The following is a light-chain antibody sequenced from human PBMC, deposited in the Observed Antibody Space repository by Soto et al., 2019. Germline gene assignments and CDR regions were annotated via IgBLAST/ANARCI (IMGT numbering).Light chain of an antibody. CDR1: GSDIGTYTR. CDR2: DVS. J-gene: IGLJ1*01. CDR3: SSYTSSSTYV. V-gene: IGLV2-18*02. Sequence: QSVLTQPPSVSGSSGQSVAISCTGTGSDIGTYTRVSWYQQPPGTAPKLMIYDVSDRPSGVPDRFSGSKSGNTASLTISGLQAEDEADYYCSSYTSSSTYVFGTGTKVTVL.